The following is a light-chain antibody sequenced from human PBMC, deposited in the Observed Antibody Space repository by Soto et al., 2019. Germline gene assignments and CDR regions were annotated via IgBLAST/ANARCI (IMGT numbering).Light chain of an antibody. J-gene: IGKJ4*01. Sequence: DTQMTQSPSSLSASVGDRFTITCRASRGLSNFLAWYQQKPGKVPMLLIYAASTLQSGVPSRFSGSGSGTDFTLTINGLQSEDVATYYCQKYNTAPLTFGGGTKVEIK. CDR1: RGLSNF. CDR3: QKYNTAPLT. CDR2: AAS. V-gene: IGKV1-27*01.